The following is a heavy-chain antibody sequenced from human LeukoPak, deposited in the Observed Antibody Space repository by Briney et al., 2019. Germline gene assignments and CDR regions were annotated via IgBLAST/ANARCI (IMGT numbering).Heavy chain of an antibody. Sequence: PGRSLRLSCAPSVLTFSSYWMHWVRQAPGKGLMSFSRINSDGSNRRYADSEKLRLTLRRDNPENTLYLQMTILRAEETAVYYCERDGPDDSGRYSYYYFGMDVWGQGTTVTVSP. CDR3: ERDGPDDSGRYSYYYFGMDV. CDR1: VLTFSSYW. J-gene: IGHJ6*01. CDR2: INSDGSNR. V-gene: IGHV3-74*01. D-gene: IGHD3-22*01.